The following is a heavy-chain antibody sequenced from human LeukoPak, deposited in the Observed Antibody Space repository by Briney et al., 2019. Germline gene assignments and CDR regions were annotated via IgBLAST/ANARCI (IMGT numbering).Heavy chain of an antibody. Sequence: PGGSLRLSCAASGFTFSSYEMNWVRQAPGKGLEWVSYISSSGSTIYYADSVKGRFTISRDNAKNSLYLQMNSLRAEDTAVYYCAREPLDYYDSSGYYHPRGPLDYWGQGTLVTVSS. D-gene: IGHD3-22*01. J-gene: IGHJ4*02. V-gene: IGHV3-48*03. CDR2: ISSSGSTI. CDR1: GFTFSSYE. CDR3: AREPLDYYDSSGYYHPRGPLDY.